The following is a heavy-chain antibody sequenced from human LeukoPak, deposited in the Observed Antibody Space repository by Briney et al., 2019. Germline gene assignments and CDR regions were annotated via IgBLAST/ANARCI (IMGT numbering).Heavy chain of an antibody. CDR3: ARQGERWLQLRALDY. J-gene: IGHJ4*02. V-gene: IGHV1-69*05. CDR2: IIPIFGTA. CDR1: GGTFSSYA. D-gene: IGHD5-24*01. Sequence: SVKVSCKASGGTFSSYAISWVRQAPGQGLEWMGGIIPIFGTANYAQKFQGRVTITTDESTSTAYMELSSLRPEDTAVYYCARQGERWLQLRALDYWGQGTLVTVSS.